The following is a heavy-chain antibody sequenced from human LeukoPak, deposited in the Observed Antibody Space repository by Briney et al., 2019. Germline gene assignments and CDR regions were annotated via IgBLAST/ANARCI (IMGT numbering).Heavy chain of an antibody. CDR3: ASSPGITRKEAFDI. J-gene: IGHJ3*02. CDR2: IYTSGST. V-gene: IGHV4-4*09. D-gene: IGHD3-10*01. CDR1: GGSISSYY. Sequence: SETLSLTCTVSGGSISSYYWSWIRQPPGKGLEWIGYIYTSGSTNYNPSLKSRVTISVDTSKNQFSLKLSSVTAADTAVYYCASSPGITRKEAFDIWGQGTMVTVSS.